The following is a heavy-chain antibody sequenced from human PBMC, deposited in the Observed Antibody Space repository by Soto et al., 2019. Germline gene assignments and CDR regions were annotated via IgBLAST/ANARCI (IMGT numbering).Heavy chain of an antibody. CDR2: IIPIFGTT. CDR3: ARGGAVVVPGAVDRHNWFDP. V-gene: IGHV1-69*06. J-gene: IGHJ5*02. D-gene: IGHD2-2*01. CDR1: GGTFSNYA. Sequence: SVKVSCKASGGTFSNYAITWVRQAPGQGLEWVARIIPIFGTTNVAQKFQGRVTITADKSTSTVYMELSSLRSEDTAVYYCARGGAVVVPGAVDRHNWFDPWGQGTLVTVSS.